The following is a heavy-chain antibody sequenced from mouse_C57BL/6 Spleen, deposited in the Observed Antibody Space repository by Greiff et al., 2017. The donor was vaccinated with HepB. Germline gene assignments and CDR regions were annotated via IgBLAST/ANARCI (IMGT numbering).Heavy chain of an antibody. Sequence: EVKLMESGGDLVKPGGSLKLSCAASGFTFSSYGMSWVRQTPDKRLEWVATISSGGSYTYYPDSVKGRFTISRDNAKNTLYLQMSSLKSEDTAMYYCARHPLMIKDAMDYWGQGTSVTVSS. CDR1: GFTFSSYG. D-gene: IGHD2-4*01. CDR3: ARHPLMIKDAMDY. J-gene: IGHJ4*01. V-gene: IGHV5-6*01. CDR2: ISSGGSYT.